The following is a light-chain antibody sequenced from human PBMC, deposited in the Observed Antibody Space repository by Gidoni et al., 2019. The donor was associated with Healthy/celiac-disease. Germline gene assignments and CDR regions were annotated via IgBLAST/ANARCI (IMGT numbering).Light chain of an antibody. V-gene: IGLV3-1*01. CDR3: QAWDSSTFYV. J-gene: IGLJ1*01. Sequence: SYEVTQPPPMSGSPGQTASLTCSGDKLGDKYACWYQQKPGQSPVLVIYQDSKRPSGIPERFSGSNSGNTATLTISGTQAMDEADYYCQAWDSSTFYVFGTETKVTVL. CDR2: QDS. CDR1: KLGDKY.